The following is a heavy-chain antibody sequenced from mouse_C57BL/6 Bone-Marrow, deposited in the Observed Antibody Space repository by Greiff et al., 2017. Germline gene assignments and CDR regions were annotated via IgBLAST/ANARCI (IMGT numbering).Heavy chain of an antibody. V-gene: IGHV1-55*01. CDR3: ARSGPLGRSFDY. CDR1: GYTFTSHW. Sequence: VQLQQSGAELVKPGASVKMSCKASGYTFTSHWITWVKQRPGQGLEWIGDIYPTSGRTNYNEKFKSKAILTVDTSSNTAYMQLSSLTSEDSAVFYCARSGPLGRSFDYWGQGTTLTVSS. J-gene: IGHJ2*01. D-gene: IGHD4-1*01. CDR2: IYPTSGRT.